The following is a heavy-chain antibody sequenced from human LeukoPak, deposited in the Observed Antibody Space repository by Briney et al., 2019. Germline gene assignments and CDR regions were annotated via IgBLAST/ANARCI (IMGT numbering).Heavy chain of an antibody. Sequence: SETLSLTCTVSGGSISSGDYYWSWIRQPPGKGLEWIGYIYYSGSTYYNPSLKSRVTISVDTSKNQFSLKLSSVTAADTAVYHCARAYYYDHNWFDPWGQGTLVTVSS. V-gene: IGHV4-30-4*08. CDR2: IYYSGST. CDR3: ARAYYYDHNWFDP. J-gene: IGHJ5*02. D-gene: IGHD3-22*01. CDR1: GGSISSGDYY.